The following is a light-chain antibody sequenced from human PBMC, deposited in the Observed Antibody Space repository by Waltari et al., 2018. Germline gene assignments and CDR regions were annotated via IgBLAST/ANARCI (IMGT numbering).Light chain of an antibody. CDR1: QSVSDW. CDR3: QHYSHSSPWT. Sequence: DIQMTQSPSTLSASVGDRVTITCRASQSVSDWLAWYQQKPGKAPEFLIFDVSTLKSGFPSRFSGSGSGTEFTLTISSLQPDDFATYYCQHYSHSSPWTFGQGTKVEIK. CDR2: DVS. J-gene: IGKJ1*01. V-gene: IGKV1-5*01.